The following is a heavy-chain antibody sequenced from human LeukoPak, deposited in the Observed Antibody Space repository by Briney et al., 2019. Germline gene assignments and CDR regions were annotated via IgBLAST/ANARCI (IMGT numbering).Heavy chain of an antibody. V-gene: IGHV4-34*01. CDR2: INHRGST. J-gene: IGHJ4*02. CDR1: GGSLTVFY. CDR3: ARDARRYYYDSSGYLDY. D-gene: IGHD3-22*01. Sequence: SQSLSLTCAVYGGSLTVFYCGCIRHPPEGGLGWVGEINHRGSTNYNPSLKSRVTISVDTSKNQFSLKLSSVTAADTAVYYCARDARRYYYDSSGYLDYWGQGTLVTVSS.